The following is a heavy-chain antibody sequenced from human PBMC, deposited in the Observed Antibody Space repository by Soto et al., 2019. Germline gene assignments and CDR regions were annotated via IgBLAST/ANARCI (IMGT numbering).Heavy chain of an antibody. Sequence: GGSLRLSCAASGFTVSSNYMSWVRQAPGKGLEWVSVIYSGGSTYYADSVKGRFTISRDNSKNTLYLQMNSLRAEDTAVYYCARVRDELYFDWLFGDYVMDVWGQGTTVTVSS. D-gene: IGHD3-9*01. J-gene: IGHJ6*02. CDR3: ARVRDELYFDWLFGDYVMDV. CDR1: GFTVSSNY. CDR2: IYSGGST. V-gene: IGHV3-66*01.